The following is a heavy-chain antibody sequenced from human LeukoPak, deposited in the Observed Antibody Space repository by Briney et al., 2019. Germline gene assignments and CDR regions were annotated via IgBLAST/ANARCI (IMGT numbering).Heavy chain of an antibody. J-gene: IGHJ5*02. CDR3: ARHAPLGYSSVWYPPPNWFDP. V-gene: IGHV4-34*01. D-gene: IGHD6-19*01. CDR2: INHSGNT. Sequence: SETLSLTCAVYGGSFSGYYWSWIRQPPGKGLEWIGEINHSGNTNYNPSLKSRVTISVDTSKNHFSLKLSSVTAADAAVYYRARHAPLGYSSVWYPPPNWFDPWGQGTLVTVSS. CDR1: GGSFSGYY.